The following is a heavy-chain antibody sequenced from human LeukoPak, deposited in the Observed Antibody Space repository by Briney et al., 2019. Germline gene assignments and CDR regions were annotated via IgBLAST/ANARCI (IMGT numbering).Heavy chain of an antibody. J-gene: IGHJ3*02. CDR1: GGSISSGGYS. CDR2: IYHNGST. Sequence: PSETLSLTCAVSGGSISSGGYSWSWIRQPPGKGLEWIGYIYHNGSTYYNPSLKSRVTISVDRSKNQFSLKLSSVTAADKAVFYCASGSSLRAFDIWGQGTMVTVSS. V-gene: IGHV4-30-2*01. D-gene: IGHD3-10*01. CDR3: ASGSSLRAFDI.